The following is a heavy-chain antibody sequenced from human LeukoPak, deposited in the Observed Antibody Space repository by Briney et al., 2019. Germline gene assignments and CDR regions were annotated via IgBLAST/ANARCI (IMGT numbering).Heavy chain of an antibody. CDR2: ISAYNGNT. Sequence: ASVKVSCKASGYTFTSYGISWVRQAPGQGLEWMGWISAYNGNTNYAQKLQGRVTMTTDTSTSTAYMELRSLRSDDTAMYYCARGESSYCSGGCYFASWGQGTLVTISS. CDR1: GYTFTSYG. CDR3: ARGESSYCSGGCYFAS. D-gene: IGHD2-21*02. J-gene: IGHJ5*01. V-gene: IGHV1-18*01.